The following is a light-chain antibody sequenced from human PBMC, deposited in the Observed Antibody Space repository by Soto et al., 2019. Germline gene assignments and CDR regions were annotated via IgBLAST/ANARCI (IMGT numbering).Light chain of an antibody. CDR1: QSVRSNF. J-gene: IGKJ1*01. Sequence: EIVLTQSPGTLSLSPGERVTLSCRASQSVRSNFLAWYQQRPGQAPRLLIYGASSRATGIPDRFSGSGSGTDVTLIISRLEPEDCALYYCQQYGSALQTFGQGTKVEIK. CDR2: GAS. V-gene: IGKV3-20*01. CDR3: QQYGSALQT.